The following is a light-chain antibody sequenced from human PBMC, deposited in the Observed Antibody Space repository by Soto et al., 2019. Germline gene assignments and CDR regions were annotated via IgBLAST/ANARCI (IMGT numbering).Light chain of an antibody. Sequence: SYELTQPPSVSVSPGQTASITRSGDKLGDKYACWYQQKPGQSPVLVIYQDSKRPSGIPERFSGSNSGNTATLTISGTQAMDEADYYCQAWDSSLVFGGGTKVTVL. CDR2: QDS. J-gene: IGLJ2*01. CDR3: QAWDSSLV. CDR1: KLGDKY. V-gene: IGLV3-1*01.